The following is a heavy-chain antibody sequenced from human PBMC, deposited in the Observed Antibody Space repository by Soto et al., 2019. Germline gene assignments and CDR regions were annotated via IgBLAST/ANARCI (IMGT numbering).Heavy chain of an antibody. CDR3: ASSSARDPPGAFDI. Sequence: EVQLVESGGGLVQPGRSLRLSCAASGFTFDDYAMHWVRQAPGKGLEWVSGISWNSGSIGYADSVKGRFTISRDNAKNSLYLQMNSLRAEDTSFYYCASSSARDPPGAFDIWGQGTMVTVSS. D-gene: IGHD6-19*01. V-gene: IGHV3-9*01. CDR1: GFTFDDYA. J-gene: IGHJ3*02. CDR2: ISWNSGSI.